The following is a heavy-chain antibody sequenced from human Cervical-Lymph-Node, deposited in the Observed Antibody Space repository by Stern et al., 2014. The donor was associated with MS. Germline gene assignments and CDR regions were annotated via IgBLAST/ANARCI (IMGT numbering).Heavy chain of an antibody. CDR1: GSTLTNLS. V-gene: IGHV1-24*01. CDR3: ATGPTVRIDY. CDR2: FDPEDGET. J-gene: IGHJ4*02. D-gene: IGHD4-17*01. Sequence: QVQLVESGAEVKKPGASVKVSCKASGSTLTNLSMHWVRQAPGQGLEWMGGFDPEDGETIYAQKFQGRVTMTEDTSTDTAYMELSSLRAEDTAVYYCATGPTVRIDYWGQGTLVTVSS.